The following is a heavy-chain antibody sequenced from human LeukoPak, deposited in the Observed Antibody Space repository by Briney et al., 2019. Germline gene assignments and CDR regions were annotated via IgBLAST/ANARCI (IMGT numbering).Heavy chain of an antibody. V-gene: IGHV4-30-2*01. Sequence: SQTLPLTCAVSGGSISSGGYSWSWIRQPPGKGLEWIGYIYHSGSTYYNPSLKSRVTISVDRSKNQFSLKLSSVTAADTAVYYCARVLADYDSSGYYVADAFDIWGQGTMVTVSS. CDR1: GGSISSGGYS. CDR2: IYHSGST. CDR3: ARVLADYDSSGYYVADAFDI. J-gene: IGHJ3*02. D-gene: IGHD3-22*01.